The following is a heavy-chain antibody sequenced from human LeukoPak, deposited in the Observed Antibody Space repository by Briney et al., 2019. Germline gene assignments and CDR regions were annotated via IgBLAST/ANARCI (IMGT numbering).Heavy chain of an antibody. Sequence: GGSLRLSCAASGFTFIDYDMDWVRHVVGEGLEWVSAIRIRGDTHYSGSVKGRFTISRENAERSLYLQMNSLRAEDTAVYYCARGGIQVSGIDEFDYWGQGTLVTVSS. CDR2: IRIRGDT. CDR1: GFTFIDYD. CDR3: ARGGIQVSGIDEFDY. J-gene: IGHJ4*02. D-gene: IGHD6-19*01. V-gene: IGHV3-13*01.